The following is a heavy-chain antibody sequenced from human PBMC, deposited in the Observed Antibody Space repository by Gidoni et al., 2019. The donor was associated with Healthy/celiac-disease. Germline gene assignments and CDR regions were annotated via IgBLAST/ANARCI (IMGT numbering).Heavy chain of an antibody. V-gene: IGHV3-33*01. D-gene: IGHD3-3*01. J-gene: IGHJ3*02. CDR1: GFTFSSSG. Sequence: QVQLVESGGGVVQPGRSLRLSCAASGFTFSSSGMHWVRQAPGKGLEWVAVIWYDGSNKYYADSVKGRFTISRDNSKNTLYLQMNSLRAEDTAVYYCARALITIFGVVITHDAFDIWGQGTMVTVSS. CDR3: ARALITIFGVVITHDAFDI. CDR2: IWYDGSNK.